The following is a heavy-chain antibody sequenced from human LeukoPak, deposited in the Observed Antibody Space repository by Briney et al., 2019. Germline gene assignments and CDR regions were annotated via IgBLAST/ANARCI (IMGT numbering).Heavy chain of an antibody. V-gene: IGHV3-33*06. CDR3: AKEGHAEVGRFDY. D-gene: IGHD1-26*01. CDR1: GFTFSSYG. CDR2: IWYDGSNK. J-gene: IGHJ4*02. Sequence: GGSLRLSCAASGFTFSSYGMHWVRQAPGKGLEWVAVIWYDGSNKYYADSVKGRFTISRDNSKNTLYLQMNSLRAEDTAVYYCAKEGHAEVGRFDYWGQGTLVTVSS.